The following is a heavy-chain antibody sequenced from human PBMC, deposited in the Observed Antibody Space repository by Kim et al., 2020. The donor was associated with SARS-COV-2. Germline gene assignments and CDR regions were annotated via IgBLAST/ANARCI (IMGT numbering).Heavy chain of an antibody. Sequence: ASVKVSCKASGYTFTSYAMHWVRQAPGQRLEWMGWINAGNGNTKYSQKFQGRVTITRDTSASTAYMELSSLRSEDTAVYYCAREKLYCSSTSCYYYYGMDVWGQGTTVTVSS. D-gene: IGHD2-2*01. CDR3: AREKLYCSSTSCYYYYGMDV. CDR2: INAGNGNT. V-gene: IGHV1-3*01. CDR1: GYTFTSYA. J-gene: IGHJ6*02.